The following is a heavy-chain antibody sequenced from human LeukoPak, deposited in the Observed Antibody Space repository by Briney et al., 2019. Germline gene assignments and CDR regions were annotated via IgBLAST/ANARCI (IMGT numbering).Heavy chain of an antibody. CDR2: ISYDGSNK. D-gene: IGHD6-13*01. Sequence: GGSLRLSCAASGFTFNSYGMHWVRQAPGKGLEWVAVISYDGSNKYYADSVKGRFTISRDNSKNTLYLQMNSLRAEDTAVYYCAKVDSSSWYSKDAFDIWGQGTMVTVSS. CDR1: GFTFNSYG. V-gene: IGHV3-30*18. CDR3: AKVDSSSWYSKDAFDI. J-gene: IGHJ3*02.